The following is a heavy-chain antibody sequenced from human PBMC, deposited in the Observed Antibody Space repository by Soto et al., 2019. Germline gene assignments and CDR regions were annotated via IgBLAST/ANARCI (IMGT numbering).Heavy chain of an antibody. CDR2: IYSGGST. J-gene: IGHJ4*02. CDR3: ARGPSHYYDSSGYYRY. V-gene: IGHV3-53*01. CDR1: GFTASSNY. Sequence: GGSLTLSCAASGFTASSNYMSWVRQAPGKGLEWVSVIYSGGSTYYADSVKGRFTISRDNSKNTLYLQMNSLRAEDTAVYYCARGPSHYYDSSGYYRYWGQGTLVTVSS. D-gene: IGHD3-22*01.